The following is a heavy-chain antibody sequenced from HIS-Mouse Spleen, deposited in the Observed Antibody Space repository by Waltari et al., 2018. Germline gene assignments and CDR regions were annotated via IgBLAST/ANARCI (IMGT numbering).Heavy chain of an antibody. J-gene: IGHJ3*02. D-gene: IGHD3-3*01. V-gene: IGHV4-39*07. CDR2: IYYSGRT. CDR3: ARAPTGFLEWFDAFDI. CDR1: GGSISSSSYY. Sequence: QLQLQESGPGLVKPSETLSLTCTVSGGSISSSSYYWGWIRQPPGKGLEWIGSIYYSGRTSYNPSLKSRVTISVDTSKNQFSLKLSSVTAADTAVYYCARAPTGFLEWFDAFDIWGQGTMVTVSS.